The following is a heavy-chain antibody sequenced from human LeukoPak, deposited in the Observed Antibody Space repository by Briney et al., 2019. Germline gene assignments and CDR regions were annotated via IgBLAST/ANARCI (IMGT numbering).Heavy chain of an antibody. V-gene: IGHV3-7*01. D-gene: IGHD6-13*01. CDR1: GFTFSSYW. CDR3: SSRNFAAAGYYHYHYMDV. CDR2: IKTDGSEK. Sequence: GGSLRLSCVGSGFTFSSYWMSWVRQAAGKGLEWVANIKTDGSEKYYVDSVKGRFTISRDNAKNSLYLQMNSLRAEDTAVYYCSSRNFAAAGYYHYHYMDVWGKGTTVTVSS. J-gene: IGHJ6*03.